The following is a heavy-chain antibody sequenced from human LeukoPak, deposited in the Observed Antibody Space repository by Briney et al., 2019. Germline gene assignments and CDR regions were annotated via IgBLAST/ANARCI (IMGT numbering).Heavy chain of an antibody. CDR2: ISAYNGNT. V-gene: IGHV1-18*01. J-gene: IGHJ6*03. D-gene: IGHD6-19*01. CDR1: GYTFTSYG. CDR3: ARESGVYSSGWYDYYYYYMDV. Sequence: ASVKVSCKASGYTFTSYGISWVRQAPGQGLEWMGWISAYNGNTNYAQKLQGRVTMTTDTSTSTAYMELRSLRSDDTAVYYCARESGVYSSGWYDYYYYYMDVWGKGTTVTVSS.